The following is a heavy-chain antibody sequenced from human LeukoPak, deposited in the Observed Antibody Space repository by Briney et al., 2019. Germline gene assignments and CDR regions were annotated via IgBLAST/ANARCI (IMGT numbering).Heavy chain of an antibody. J-gene: IGHJ4*02. CDR2: ISGSGGST. Sequence: QPGGSLRLSCAASGFTFSSYAMSWVRQAPGKGLEWVSAISGSGGSTYYADSVKGRFTISRDNSKNTLYLQMNSLRAEDSAVYYCARVRYDSGWYDYWGQGALVTVSS. V-gene: IGHV3-23*01. CDR3: ARVRYDSGWYDY. CDR1: GFTFSSYA. D-gene: IGHD6-19*01.